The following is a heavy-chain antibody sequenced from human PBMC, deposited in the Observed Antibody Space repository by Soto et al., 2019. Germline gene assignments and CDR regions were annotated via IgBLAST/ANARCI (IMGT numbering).Heavy chain of an antibody. V-gene: IGHV4-4*07. CDR2: IYTSGST. CDR3: ARGIAAYYYYYYGMDV. CDR1: GGSISSYY. J-gene: IGHJ6*02. Sequence: SETLSLTCTVSGGSISSYYWSWIRQPAGKGLEWIGRIYTSGSTNYNPSLKSRVTMSVGTSKNQFSLKLSSVTAADTAVYYCARGIAAYYYYYYGMDVWGQGTTVTVSS. D-gene: IGHD6-13*01.